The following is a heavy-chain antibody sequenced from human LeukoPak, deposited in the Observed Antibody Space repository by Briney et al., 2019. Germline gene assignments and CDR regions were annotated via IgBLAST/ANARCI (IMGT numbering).Heavy chain of an antibody. CDR2: VNLQGST. V-gene: IGHV4-4*02. Sequence: PSGTLSLTCGLSGGSISNTNWWTWVRPPPGKGLEWIGEVNLQGSTNYNPSLKSRVAISVDKSENHISLKLTSVTAADTAVYYCAREGGPYRPLDYSGQGTLVTVAS. CDR3: AREGGPYRPLDY. J-gene: IGHJ4*02. CDR1: GGSISNTNW.